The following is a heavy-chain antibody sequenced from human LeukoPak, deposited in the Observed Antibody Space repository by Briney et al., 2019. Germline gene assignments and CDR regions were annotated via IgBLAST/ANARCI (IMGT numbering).Heavy chain of an antibody. Sequence: SETLSLTCTVSGGSISTYYWNWIRQPPGKGLEWIGYIYYSGSTNYNPSLKSRVTISVDTSKNQFSLKLSSVTAADTAVYYCARGADSSGYYSIFYFDYWGQGTLVTVSS. J-gene: IGHJ4*02. D-gene: IGHD3-22*01. V-gene: IGHV4-59*01. CDR3: ARGADSSGYYSIFYFDY. CDR2: IYYSGST. CDR1: GGSISTYY.